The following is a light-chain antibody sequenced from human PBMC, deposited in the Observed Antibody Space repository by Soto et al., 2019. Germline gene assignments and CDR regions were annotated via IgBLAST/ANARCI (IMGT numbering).Light chain of an antibody. CDR2: EVS. V-gene: IGLV2-8*01. CDR1: SSDVGGYNF. J-gene: IGLJ2*01. CDR3: SSYAGSNIVV. Sequence: QSALTQPPSASGSPGQSVTISCTGTSSDVGGYNFVSWYQQHPEKAPKLMIYEVSERPSGVPDRVSGSKSGNTASLTVSGLQAEAEADYYCSSYAGSNIVVFGGGTKLTVL.